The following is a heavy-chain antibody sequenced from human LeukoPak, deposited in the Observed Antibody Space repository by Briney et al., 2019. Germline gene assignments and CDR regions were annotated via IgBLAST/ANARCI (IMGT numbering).Heavy chain of an antibody. CDR2: INHSGST. CDR1: GGSFSGYY. J-gene: IGHJ5*02. Sequence: SETLSLTCAVYGGSFSGYYWSWIRQPPGKGLEWIGEINHSGSTNYNPSLKSRVTISVDTSKNQFSLKLSSVTAADTAVYYCARGLGKRYYDFWSGYYPNWFDLWGQGTLVTVSS. V-gene: IGHV4-34*01. D-gene: IGHD3-3*01. CDR3: ARGLGKRYYDFWSGYYPNWFDL.